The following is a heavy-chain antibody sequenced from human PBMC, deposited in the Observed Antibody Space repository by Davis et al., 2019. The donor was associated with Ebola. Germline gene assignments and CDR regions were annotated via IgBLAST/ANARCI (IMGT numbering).Heavy chain of an antibody. J-gene: IGHJ3*02. Sequence: AASVKVSCKASGGTFSSYAISWVRQAPGQGLEWMGGIIPLFGTANYAQKFQGRVTITADESPITAYMELSSLISEDTAVYYCARPKVVRGVSEGAFDIWGQGTMVTVSS. D-gene: IGHD3-10*01. CDR3: ARPKVVRGVSEGAFDI. V-gene: IGHV1-69*13. CDR1: GGTFSSYA. CDR2: IIPLFGTA.